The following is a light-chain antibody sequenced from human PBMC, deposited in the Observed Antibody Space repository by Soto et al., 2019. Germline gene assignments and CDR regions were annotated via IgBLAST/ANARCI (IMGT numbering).Light chain of an antibody. J-gene: IGKJ1*01. V-gene: IGKV3-20*01. Sequence: EIVLTQSPGTLSLSPGERATLSCRASQSVSSSYLAWYQQKPGQAPRLLIYGASSRATGIPDRFSGGGSGTDFTLTISRLEPEDFAVYYCQQYDNSPQTFGQGTKVEIK. CDR1: QSVSSSY. CDR3: QQYDNSPQT. CDR2: GAS.